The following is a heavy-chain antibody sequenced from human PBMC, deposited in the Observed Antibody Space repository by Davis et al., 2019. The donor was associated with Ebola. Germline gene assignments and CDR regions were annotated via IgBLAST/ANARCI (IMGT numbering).Heavy chain of an antibody. CDR2: IRSKANSYAT. D-gene: IGHD4-17*01. CDR3: TITVTSFDY. CDR1: GFTFSDYY. J-gene: IGHJ4*02. Sequence: GGSLRLSCAASGFTFSDYYMSWVRQASGKGLEWVGRIRSKANSYATAYAASVKGRFTISRDDSKNTAYLQMNSLKTEDTAVYYCTITVTSFDYWGQGTLVTVSS. V-gene: IGHV3-73*01.